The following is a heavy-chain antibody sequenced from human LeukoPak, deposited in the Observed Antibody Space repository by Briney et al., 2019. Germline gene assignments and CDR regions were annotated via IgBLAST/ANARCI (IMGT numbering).Heavy chain of an antibody. CDR3: ARDRGGEIFDH. Sequence: SQTLSLTCTVSGGSISKDDYFRSWIRQHPGKGLEWIGYIYNSGSAYYNPSLKSRGTISVDTSKNQLSLKLSSVTAADTAVYYCARDRGGEIFDHWGQGTLVTVSS. D-gene: IGHD2-15*01. CDR2: IYNSGSA. V-gene: IGHV4-31*03. J-gene: IGHJ4*02. CDR1: GGSISKDDYF.